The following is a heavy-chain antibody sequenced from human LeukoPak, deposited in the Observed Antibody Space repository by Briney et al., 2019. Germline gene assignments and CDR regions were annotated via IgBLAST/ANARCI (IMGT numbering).Heavy chain of an antibody. V-gene: IGHV3-74*01. Sequence: GGSLRLSCAASGFIFSSNWMHWVRQAPGKGLVWVSRINEDGSTTNHADSVKGRFTISRDNAKNTLYMQMNSLRAEDTAVYYCVRDLGGRSGHWGQGTLVTVSS. CDR2: INEDGSTT. CDR3: VRDLGGRSGH. D-gene: IGHD1-26*01. CDR1: GFIFSSNW. J-gene: IGHJ4*02.